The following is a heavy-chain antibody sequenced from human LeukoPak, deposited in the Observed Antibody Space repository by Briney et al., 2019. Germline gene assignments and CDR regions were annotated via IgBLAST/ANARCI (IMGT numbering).Heavy chain of an antibody. Sequence: GGSLRLSCAASGFTVSSNYMSWVRQAPGKGLEWVSVIYSGGSTYYAGSVKGRFTISRDNSKNTLYLQMNSLRAEDTAVYYCAREGTYWGDYGYAFDIWGQGTMVTVSS. CDR1: GFTVSSNY. D-gene: IGHD4-17*01. CDR3: AREGTYWGDYGYAFDI. V-gene: IGHV3-66*01. J-gene: IGHJ3*02. CDR2: IYSGGST.